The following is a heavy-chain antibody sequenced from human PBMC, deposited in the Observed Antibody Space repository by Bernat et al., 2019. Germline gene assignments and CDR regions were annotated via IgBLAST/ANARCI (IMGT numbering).Heavy chain of an antibody. CDR2: ISSDGSDT. D-gene: IGHD3-10*01. Sequence: EVQLVESGGGLVQPGGSLRLSCAASGFIFTAYDMHWVRQAPGKGLVWVSVISSDGSDTTYADSVKGRFTLSRDNANNTVYLQMNSLRAEDTAIYYCARDRGGMGDYWGQGTLVTVSS. CDR1: GFIFTAYD. J-gene: IGHJ4*02. V-gene: IGHV3-74*01. CDR3: ARDRGGMGDY.